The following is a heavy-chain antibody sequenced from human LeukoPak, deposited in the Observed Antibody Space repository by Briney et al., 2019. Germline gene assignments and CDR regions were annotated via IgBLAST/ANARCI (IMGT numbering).Heavy chain of an antibody. CDR3: ARGRPQLGIN. D-gene: IGHD7-27*01. Sequence: WGSLRLSCAASGFTFSSYSMNWVRQAPGKGLEWVSSISSSSSYIYYADSVKGRFTISRDNAKHSLYLQMTSLTAEDTAVYYGARGRPQLGINWGQGTLVTVSS. J-gene: IGHJ4*02. CDR1: GFTFSSYS. CDR2: ISSSSSYI. V-gene: IGHV3-21*01.